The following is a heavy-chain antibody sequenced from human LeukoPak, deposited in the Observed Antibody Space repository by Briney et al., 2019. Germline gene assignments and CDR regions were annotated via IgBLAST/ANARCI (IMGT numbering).Heavy chain of an antibody. J-gene: IGHJ6*02. V-gene: IGHV3-23*01. CDR2: ISVSGGST. CDR3: AKDPPPRHTYGSGTYYGKNYQGMDV. D-gene: IGHD3-10*01. Sequence: PGGSLRLSCAASGFTFSSYAMSWVRQAPGKGLEWVSAISVSGGSTYYADSVKGRFTISRDNSKNTLYLQMNSLRAEDTAVYYCAKDPPPRHTYGSGTYYGKNYQGMDVWGQGTTVTVSS. CDR1: GFTFSSYA.